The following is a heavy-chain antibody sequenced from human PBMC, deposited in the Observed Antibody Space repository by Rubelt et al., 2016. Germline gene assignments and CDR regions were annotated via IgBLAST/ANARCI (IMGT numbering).Heavy chain of an antibody. D-gene: IGHD6-13*01. CDR2: FYYSGST. CDR3: ARGRRGSSSWLGRDNYGMDV. CDR1: GGSISSSSYY. V-gene: IGHV4-39*07. J-gene: IGHJ6*02. Sequence: QLQLQESGPGLVKPSETLSLTCTVPGGSISSSSYYWGWIRQPPGKELEWIGSFYYSGSTFFHPSLKSRVTISVDTSKSRWSLKLSSVTAADTAVYCGARGRRGSSSWLGRDNYGMDVWGQGTTVTVSS.